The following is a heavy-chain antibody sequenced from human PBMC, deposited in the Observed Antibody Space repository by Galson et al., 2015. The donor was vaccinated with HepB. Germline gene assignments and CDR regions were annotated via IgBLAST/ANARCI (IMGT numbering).Heavy chain of an antibody. CDR3: AKVRHLPLPGIAAAGISPLLLDY. J-gene: IGHJ4*02. CDR2: IRYDGSNK. D-gene: IGHD6-13*01. Sequence: SLRLSCAASGFTFSSYGMHWVRQAPGKGLEWVAFIRYDGSNKYYADSVKGRFTISRDNSKNTLYLQMNSLRAEDTAVYYCAKVRHLPLPGIAAAGISPLLLDYWGQGTLVTVSS. CDR1: GFTFSSYG. V-gene: IGHV3-30*02.